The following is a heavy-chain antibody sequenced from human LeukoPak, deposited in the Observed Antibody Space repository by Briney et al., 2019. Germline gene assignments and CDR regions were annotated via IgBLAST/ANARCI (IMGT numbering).Heavy chain of an antibody. Sequence: GGSLRLSRVASGIILSDHWMYWVRQGSDRGLAHVSRIESDASRTTYADSVKGRFTISRDDAKNTMYLQMNSLRAEDTAVYYCAKDLPPVEYSSSRFSLAEYFQRWGQGTLVTVSS. J-gene: IGHJ1*01. D-gene: IGHD6-6*01. CDR2: IESDASRT. V-gene: IGHV3-74*03. CDR3: AKDLPPVEYSSSRFSLAEYFQR. CDR1: GIILSDHW.